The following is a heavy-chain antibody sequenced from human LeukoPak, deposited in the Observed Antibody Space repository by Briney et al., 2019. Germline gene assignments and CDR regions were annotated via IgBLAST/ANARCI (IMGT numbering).Heavy chain of an antibody. Sequence: GGSLRLSCAVSGVTVSSKYMSWVRQAPGKGLEWVAVIWYDGSNKYYADSVKGRFTISRDNSKNTLYLQMNSLRAEDTAVYYCARSEYYYDSSGYEYYFDYWGQGTLVTVSS. J-gene: IGHJ4*02. V-gene: IGHV3-33*08. CDR2: IWYDGSNK. CDR1: GVTVSSKY. D-gene: IGHD3-22*01. CDR3: ARSEYYYDSSGYEYYFDY.